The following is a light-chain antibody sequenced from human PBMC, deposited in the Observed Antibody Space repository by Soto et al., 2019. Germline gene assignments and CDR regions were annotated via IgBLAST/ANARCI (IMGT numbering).Light chain of an antibody. Sequence: QSVLTQPPSASGNPGQRVTISCSGSSANLARNSVNWYQQFPGTAPKLLIHKTDQRPSGVPDRFSGSKSGTSASLAITGLQSEDDEDYYCASWDDSLNIWVFGGGTKRTVL. CDR2: KTD. CDR1: SANLARNS. V-gene: IGLV1-44*01. CDR3: ASWDDSLNIWV. J-gene: IGLJ3*02.